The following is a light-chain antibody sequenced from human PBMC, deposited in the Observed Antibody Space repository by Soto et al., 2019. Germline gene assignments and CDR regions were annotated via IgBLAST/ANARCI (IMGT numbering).Light chain of an antibody. J-gene: IGKJ1*01. V-gene: IGKV1-5*01. CDR2: AAS. Sequence: MTQSPATLSVSPGERATLTRRASESISSNLAWYQQKSGKAPKLLIYAASTLQSGVPSRFSGSGSGTEFTLTISSLQPDDFATYYCQQYNSYSGTFGQGTRVDI. CDR3: QQYNSYSGT. CDR1: ESISSN.